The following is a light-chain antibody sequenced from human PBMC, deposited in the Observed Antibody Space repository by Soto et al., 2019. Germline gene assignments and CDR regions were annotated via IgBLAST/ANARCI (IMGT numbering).Light chain of an antibody. CDR3: KQYNNWPRT. J-gene: IGKJ1*01. Sequence: ENMLTQSPATLSLSPGQRATLSCRASQSVSSNLAWYQQKLGQAHRLLIYGAYTRATDLQPRFSGSGSGTEFTLTIRSLQSEDFAIYYCKQYNNWPRTFGQGTKVDIK. CDR1: QSVSSN. CDR2: GAY. V-gene: IGKV3-15*01.